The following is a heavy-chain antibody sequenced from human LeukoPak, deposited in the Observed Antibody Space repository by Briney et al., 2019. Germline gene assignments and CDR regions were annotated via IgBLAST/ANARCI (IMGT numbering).Heavy chain of an antibody. CDR1: GASIRSGDYY. D-gene: IGHD5-24*01. J-gene: IGHJ3*02. Sequence: PSETLSLTCTVSGASIRSGDYYWSWIRQPPGKGLEWIGEIHRSGTTTYNPSLKSRLTISMDKSKNQFSLTLNSVTAADTAVYFCTREGLNDYNSPTDAFDIWGQGTMVTVSS. CDR3: TREGLNDYNSPTDAFDI. V-gene: IGHV4-39*07. CDR2: IHRSGTT.